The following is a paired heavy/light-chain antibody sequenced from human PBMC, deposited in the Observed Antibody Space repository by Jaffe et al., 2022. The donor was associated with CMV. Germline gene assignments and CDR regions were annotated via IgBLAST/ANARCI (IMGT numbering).Light chain of an antibody. V-gene: IGKV2-24*01. J-gene: IGKJ1*01. CDR3: MQATQFPWT. CDR2: KIS. CDR1: QSLVNSDGITY. Sequence: IVMTQTPLSSPVTLGQPASISCRSSQSLVNSDGITYLSWLQQRPGQSPRLLIYKISNRFSGVPDRFSGSGAGTDFTLKISRVEAEDVGVYYCMQATQFPWTFGQGTKVEIK.
Heavy chain of an antibody. J-gene: IGHJ4*02. D-gene: IGHD2-21*02. CDR1: GDSVASNIAS. CDR2: TYYRSKWSH. V-gene: IGHV6-1*01. Sequence: QVQLQQSGPGLVKPSQTLSLTCAISGDSVASNIASWHWVRQSPSRGLEWLGRTYYRSKWSHDYAVSMRSRITINPDTSRNQFSLQLNSVIPEDTAVYYCVRQRYCSSGYCASCGGDCYFDHWGQGTLVTVSS. CDR3: VRQRYCSSGYCASCGGDCYFDH.